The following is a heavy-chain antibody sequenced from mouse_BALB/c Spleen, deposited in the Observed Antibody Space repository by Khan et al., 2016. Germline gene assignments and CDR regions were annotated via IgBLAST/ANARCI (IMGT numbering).Heavy chain of an antibody. Sequence: QVQLQQSGAELVRPGSSVKISCKASDYAFSIYWMNWVKQRPGQGLEWIGQIYTGDGDTDYNGKFKDKATLTADKSSSTAYMQLSSLTSEDSAVYFCARSGYGYDYWGQGTTLTVSS. CDR3: ARSGYGYDY. D-gene: IGHD2-2*01. J-gene: IGHJ2*01. CDR2: IYTGDGDT. CDR1: DYAFSIYW. V-gene: IGHV1-80*01.